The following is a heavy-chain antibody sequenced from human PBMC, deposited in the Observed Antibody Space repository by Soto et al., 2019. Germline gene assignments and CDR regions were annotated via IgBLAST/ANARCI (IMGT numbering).Heavy chain of an antibody. D-gene: IGHD5-18*01. CDR1: GYSFSSYW. CDR3: ARQSNTAMAYYYYYGMEV. V-gene: IGHV5-10-1*01. J-gene: IGHJ6*02. Sequence: PGESLKISCKGSGYSFSSYWFSWVRQMPGKGLEWMGRIDPSDSYTNYSPSFQGHVTISADKSISTAYLQWSSLKASDTAMYYCARQSNTAMAYYYYYGMEVWGQGTTVTVSS. CDR2: IDPSDSYT.